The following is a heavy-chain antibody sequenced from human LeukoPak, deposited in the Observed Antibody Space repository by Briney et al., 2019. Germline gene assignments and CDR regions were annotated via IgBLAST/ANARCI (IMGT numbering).Heavy chain of an antibody. CDR2: ISYDGSNK. D-gene: IGHD3-3*01. CDR1: GFTFSSYA. J-gene: IGHJ4*02. V-gene: IGHV3-30*04. Sequence: GGSLRLSCAASGFTFSSYAMHWVRQAPGKGLEWVAVISYDGSNKYYADSVKGRFTISRDNSKNTLYLQMNSLRAEDTAVYYCARKGVVSRIHDYWGQGTLVTVSS. CDR3: ARKGVVSRIHDY.